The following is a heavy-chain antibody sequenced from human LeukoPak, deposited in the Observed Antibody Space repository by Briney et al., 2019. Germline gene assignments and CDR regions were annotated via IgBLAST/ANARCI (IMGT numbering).Heavy chain of an antibody. J-gene: IGHJ6*03. CDR3: VRPTKPLYGSGSYPAMDV. CDR2: IYYSGST. CDR1: GGSISSSSYY. D-gene: IGHD3-10*01. V-gene: IGHV4-39*01. Sequence: SETLSLTCSVSGGSISSSSYYWGWIRQPPGKGLEWIGSIYYSGSTYYNPSLKSRVTISVDTSKNQFSLKLSSVTAADTAVYYCVRPTKPLYGSGSYPAMDVWGKGTTVTVSS.